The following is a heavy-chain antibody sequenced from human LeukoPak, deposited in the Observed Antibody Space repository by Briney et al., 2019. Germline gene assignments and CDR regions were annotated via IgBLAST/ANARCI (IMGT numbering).Heavy chain of an antibody. CDR1: GGSISSSSYY. V-gene: IGHV4-39*01. J-gene: IGHJ4*02. CDR3: ARQKGYAVY. CDR2: IYYSGST. D-gene: IGHD5-18*01. Sequence: SETLSLTCTVSGGSISSSSYYWGWIRQPPGKGLEWIGSIYYSGSTYYNPSLKSRVTISVDTSKNQFSLKLSSVTAADTAVYYCARQKGYAVYWGQGTLVTVSS.